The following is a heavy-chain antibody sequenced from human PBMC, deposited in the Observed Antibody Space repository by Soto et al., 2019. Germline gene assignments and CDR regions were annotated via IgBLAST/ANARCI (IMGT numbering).Heavy chain of an antibody. CDR2: IYHSGST. D-gene: IGHD2-15*01. CDR3: AGAVVADTHDAFDI. CDR1: GGSISSSNW. Sequence: PSETLSLTCAVSGGSISSSNWWSWVRQPPGKGLEWIGEIYHSGSTNYNPSLKSRVTISVDKSKNQFSLKLSSVTAADTAVYYCAGAVVADTHDAFDIWGQGTMVTVSS. V-gene: IGHV4-4*02. J-gene: IGHJ3*02.